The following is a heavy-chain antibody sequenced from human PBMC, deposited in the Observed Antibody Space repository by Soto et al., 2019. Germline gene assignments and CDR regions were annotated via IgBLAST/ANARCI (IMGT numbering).Heavy chain of an antibody. D-gene: IGHD3-16*02. CDR1: GGSISSYD. CDR3: ARTITFGGVIVRYYFDY. Sequence: SETLSLTCTVSGGSISSYDWSWIRQPPGRGLEWIGYIYYSGSTNYNPTLNSRVTIPVDTSKNQFYLKLRPVTAADTVLYYCARTITFGGVIVRYYFDYWGQGTLVTVSS. J-gene: IGHJ4*02. V-gene: IGHV4-59*01. CDR2: IYYSGST.